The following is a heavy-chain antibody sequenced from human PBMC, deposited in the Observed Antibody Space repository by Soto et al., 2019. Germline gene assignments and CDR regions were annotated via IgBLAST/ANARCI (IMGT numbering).Heavy chain of an antibody. J-gene: IGHJ4*02. D-gene: IGHD5-18*01. Sequence: PGGSLRLSCAASGFTFSSYEMNWVRQAPGKGLEWVSYISSSGSTIYYADSVKGRFTISRDNAKNSLYLQMNSLRAEDTAVYYCAREIPLCLDYWGQGTLVTVSS. CDR3: AREIPLCLDY. CDR2: ISSSGSTI. CDR1: GFTFSSYE. V-gene: IGHV3-48*03.